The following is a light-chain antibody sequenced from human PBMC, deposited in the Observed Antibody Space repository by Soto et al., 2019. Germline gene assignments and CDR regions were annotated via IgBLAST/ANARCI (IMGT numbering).Light chain of an antibody. CDR3: QQRSNWPPS. V-gene: IGKV3-11*01. J-gene: IGKJ4*01. Sequence: EIVLTQSPATLSLSPGERATLSCRASQSVSSYLAWYQQKPGQAPRLLSCDASNRATGIPARFSGSGSGTDFTLTISNLDPEDRAVYDFQQRSNWPPSVGGGTKVEIK. CDR1: QSVSSY. CDR2: DAS.